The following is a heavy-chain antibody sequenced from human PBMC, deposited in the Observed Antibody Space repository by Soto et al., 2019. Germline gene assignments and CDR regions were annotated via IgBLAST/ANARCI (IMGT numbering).Heavy chain of an antibody. D-gene: IGHD6-13*01. J-gene: IGHJ4*02. CDR2: ISGSGGST. Sequence: PGGSLRLSCAASGFTFSSYAMSWVRQAPGKGLEWVSAISGSGGSTYYADSVKGRFTISRDNSKNTLYLQMNSLRAEDTAVYYCANQPGISSSWYGYWGQGTLVTVSS. V-gene: IGHV3-23*01. CDR1: GFTFSSYA. CDR3: ANQPGISSSWYGY.